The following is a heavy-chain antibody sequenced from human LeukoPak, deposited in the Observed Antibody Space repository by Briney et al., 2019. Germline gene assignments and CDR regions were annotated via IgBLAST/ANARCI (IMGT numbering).Heavy chain of an antibody. D-gene: IGHD2-2*01. J-gene: IGHJ4*02. Sequence: GGSLRLSCAASGFTFSSYAMHWVRQAPGKGLEWVAVISYDGSNKYYADSVKGRFTISRDNSKNTLYLQMNSLRAEDTVVYYCARGVVPAACFGYWGQGTLVTVSS. CDR3: ARGVVPAACFGY. V-gene: IGHV3-30-3*01. CDR1: GFTFSSYA. CDR2: ISYDGSNK.